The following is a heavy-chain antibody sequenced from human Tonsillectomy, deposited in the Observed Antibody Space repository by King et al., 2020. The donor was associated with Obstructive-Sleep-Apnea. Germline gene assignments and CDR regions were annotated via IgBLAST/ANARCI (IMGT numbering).Heavy chain of an antibody. D-gene: IGHD5-18*01. CDR3: AKDRKVIQLLLGIDY. CDR1: KFTFNNYD. Sequence: VQLVQYGGGVVQPGRSLRLSCAASKFTFNNYDMHWVRQAPGKGLEWVAVISCDGSYKYYADSVKGRFTISRDNSKNTVYLQMNSLRAEDTAVYYCAKDRKVIQLLLGIDYWGQGALVTVSS. V-gene: IGHV3-30*18. J-gene: IGHJ4*02. CDR2: ISCDGSYK.